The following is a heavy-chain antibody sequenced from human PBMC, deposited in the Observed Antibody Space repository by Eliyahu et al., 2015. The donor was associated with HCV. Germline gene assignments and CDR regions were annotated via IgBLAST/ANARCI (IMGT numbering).Heavy chain of an antibody. D-gene: IGHD2-8*01. V-gene: IGHV3-74*01. CDR1: GFMFGNYW. CDR3: TPVLGEDDAFDV. CDR2: ISPDGRTT. J-gene: IGHJ3*01. Sequence: LVESGGDVVQPGGSLXLSXEARGFMFGNYWMHWVRQSPGDGPVWLSRISPDGRTTFYVESVKGRFTVSRDNVLSKAFLHLTSLRIEDTGVYYCTPVLGEDDAFDVWGQGTRVTVS.